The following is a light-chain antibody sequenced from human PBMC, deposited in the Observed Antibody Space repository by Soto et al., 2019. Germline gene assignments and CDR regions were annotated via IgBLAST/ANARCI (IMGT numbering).Light chain of an antibody. CDR1: QGSRND. Sequence: AIQMTQSPSSLSASVGDRVTITCRASQGSRNDLGWYQQKPGKAPKLLIYAASSLQSGVPSRCSGSGSGTDVTLNISSLQPEDFATYYCLQDYNYPWTFGQGNKVEIK. V-gene: IGKV1-6*01. J-gene: IGKJ1*01. CDR3: LQDYNYPWT. CDR2: AAS.